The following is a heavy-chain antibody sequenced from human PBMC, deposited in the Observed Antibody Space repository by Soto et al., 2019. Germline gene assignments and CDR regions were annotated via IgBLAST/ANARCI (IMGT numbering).Heavy chain of an antibody. J-gene: IGHJ4*02. D-gene: IGHD3-10*01. Sequence: QVQLVQSGAEVKKPGSSVKVSCKASGGTFSSYTISWVRQAPGQGLEWMGRIIPILGIANYAQKFQGRVTLTAEKSASTAYMELSRLRSEDTAVYYCATSGGEFDYWGQGTLVTVSS. CDR1: GGTFSSYT. CDR2: IIPILGIA. CDR3: ATSGGEFDY. V-gene: IGHV1-69*02.